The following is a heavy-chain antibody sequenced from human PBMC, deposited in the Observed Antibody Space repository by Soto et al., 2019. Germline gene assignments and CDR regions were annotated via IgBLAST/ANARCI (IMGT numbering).Heavy chain of an antibody. V-gene: IGHV4-59*01. CDR2: IYYSGST. J-gene: IGHJ4*02. CDR1: GGSISSYY. Sequence: QVQLQESGPGLVKPSETLSLTCTVSGGSISSYYWSWIRQPPGKGLEWIGYIYYSGSTNYNPSLKRRVTISVDPSKNQLSLKLSSVTAADTAVYYCARGIAAAGTWGNLFDYWGQGTLVTVSS. CDR3: ARGIAAAGTWGNLFDY. D-gene: IGHD6-13*01.